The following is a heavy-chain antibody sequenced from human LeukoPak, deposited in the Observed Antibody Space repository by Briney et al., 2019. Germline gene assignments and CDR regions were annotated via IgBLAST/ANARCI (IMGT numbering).Heavy chain of an antibody. CDR3: ALHCGGDCYEYYFDY. CDR1: GGSFSGYY. CDR2: INHSGST. Sequence: PSETLSLTCAVYGGSFSGYYWSWIRQPPGKGLEWIGEINHSGSTNHNPSLKSRVTISVDTSKNQFSLKLSSVTAADTAVYYCALHCGGDCYEYYFDYWGQGTLVTVSS. D-gene: IGHD2-21*02. V-gene: IGHV4-34*01. J-gene: IGHJ4*02.